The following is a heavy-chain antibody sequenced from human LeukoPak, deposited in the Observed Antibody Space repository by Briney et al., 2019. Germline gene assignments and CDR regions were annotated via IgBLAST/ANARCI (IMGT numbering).Heavy chain of an antibody. CDR3: ARRSGSGYYYPFDY. V-gene: IGHV3-23*01. CDR1: GITFGDYA. Sequence: PGGSLRLSCAASGITFGDYAMSWVRQAPGKGLEWVSSISGSRGSTYYADSVKGRFTISRDNSKNTLYLQMNSLRAEDTAVYYCARRSGSGYYYPFDYWGPGNPGHRLP. CDR2: ISGSRGST. D-gene: IGHD3-22*01. J-gene: IGHJ4*02.